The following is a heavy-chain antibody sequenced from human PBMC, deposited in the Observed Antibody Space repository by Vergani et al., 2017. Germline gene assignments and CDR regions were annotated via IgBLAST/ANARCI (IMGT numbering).Heavy chain of an antibody. Sequence: EVQLVESGGGLVKPGGSLRLSCAASGFTFSSYEMNWVRQAPGKGLEWVSYISSSGSTIYYADSVKGRFTISRDNSKNTLYLQMNSLRAEDTAVYYCAKFSEWELLTRVDAFDIWGQGTMVTVSS. V-gene: IGHV3-48*03. D-gene: IGHD1-26*01. J-gene: IGHJ3*02. CDR2: ISSSGSTI. CDR3: AKFSEWELLTRVDAFDI. CDR1: GFTFSSYE.